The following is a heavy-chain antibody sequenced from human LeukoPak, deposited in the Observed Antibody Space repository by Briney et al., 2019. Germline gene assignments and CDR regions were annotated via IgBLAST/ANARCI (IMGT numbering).Heavy chain of an antibody. J-gene: IGHJ1*01. CDR2: IYYSGST. V-gene: IGHV4-59*01. Sequence: SETLSLTCTVSGGSISSYYWSWIRQPPGKGLEWIGYIYYSGSTNYNPSLKSRVTISVDTSKNQFSLKLSSVTAADTAVYYCARGRAAAGPFLHWGQGTLVTVSS. D-gene: IGHD6-13*01. CDR1: GGSISSYY. CDR3: ARGRAAAGPFLH.